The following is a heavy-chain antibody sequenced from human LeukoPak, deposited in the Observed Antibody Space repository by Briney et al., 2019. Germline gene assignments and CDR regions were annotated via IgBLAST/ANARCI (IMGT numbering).Heavy chain of an antibody. D-gene: IGHD1-26*01. Sequence: GVSLTLSCGACVFPLSDNYVTCPRRAREGPGKWVSVIYSGGTTYYADSVKGRFSISRDISKNTVYLQMNSLRPEDTAIYYCARETRWGAPDDQWGQGTLVSVSP. J-gene: IGHJ5*02. CDR2: IYSGGTT. CDR3: ARETRWGAPDDQ. CDR1: VFPLSDNY. V-gene: IGHV3-53*05.